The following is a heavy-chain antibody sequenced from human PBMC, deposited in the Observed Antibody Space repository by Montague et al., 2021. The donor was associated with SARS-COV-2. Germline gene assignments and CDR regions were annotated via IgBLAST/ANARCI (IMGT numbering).Heavy chain of an antibody. V-gene: IGHV3-74*03. CDR3: ARDISLHMDV. CDR1: GFTFRSYW. Sequence: SLRLSCAVSGFTFRSYWMRWVRQAPGKGLVWVSRIDSDGSSTMYADSVKGRFTISRDNAKNTLCLQMNSLGAEDTAVYYCARDISLHMDVWGQGTTVTVSS. J-gene: IGHJ6*02. CDR2: IDSDGSST.